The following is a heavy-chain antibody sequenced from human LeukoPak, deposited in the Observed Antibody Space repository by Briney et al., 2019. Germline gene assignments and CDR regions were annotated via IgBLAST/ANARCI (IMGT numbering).Heavy chain of an antibody. J-gene: IGHJ5*02. CDR3: ARDRVAAALFDP. CDR1: GYTFTGYY. CDR2: INPNSGGT. Sequence: ASVKVSCKASGYTFTGYYMHWVRQAPGQGLEWMGWINPNSGGTNYAQKFQGRVTMTRDTSISTAYMELSRLRSDDTAVHYCARDRVAAALFDPWGQGTLVTVSS. D-gene: IGHD6-19*01. V-gene: IGHV1-2*02.